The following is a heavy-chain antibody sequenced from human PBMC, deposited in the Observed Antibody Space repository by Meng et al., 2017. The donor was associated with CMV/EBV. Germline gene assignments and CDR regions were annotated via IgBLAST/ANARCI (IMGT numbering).Heavy chain of an antibody. D-gene: IGHD5-12*01. CDR2: ISSSGSTI. CDR3: ARGRRGYSGYDFYDY. CDR1: GFTFSDYY. V-gene: IGHV3-11*01. J-gene: IGHJ4*02. Sequence: GESLKISCAASGFTFSDYYMSWIRQAPGKGQEWVSYISSSGSTIYYPDSVKGRFTISRDNAKNSPYLQMNSLRAEDTAVYYCARGRRGYSGYDFYDYWGQGTLVTVSS.